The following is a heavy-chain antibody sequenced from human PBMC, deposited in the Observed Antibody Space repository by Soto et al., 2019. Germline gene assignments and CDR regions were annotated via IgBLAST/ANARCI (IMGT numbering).Heavy chain of an antibody. CDR3: AKDQYLSTVY. CDR1: GFTFSSYA. CDR2: ISGSGGST. Sequence: XGSLRLSCAASGFTFSSYAMSWVRQAPGKGLEWVSAISGSGGSTYYAESVQGRFTISRDNSKNTLYLQMNSLRPDDTAVYYCAKDQYLSTVYWGQGTLVTVSS. D-gene: IGHD4-4*01. V-gene: IGHV3-23*01. J-gene: IGHJ4*02.